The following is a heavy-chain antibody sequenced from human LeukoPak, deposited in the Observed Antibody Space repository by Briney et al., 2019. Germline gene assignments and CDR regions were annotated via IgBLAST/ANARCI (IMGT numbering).Heavy chain of an antibody. CDR2: IYYSGST. CDR1: GGSISSYY. J-gene: IGHJ4*02. V-gene: IGHV4-59*01. Sequence: SETLSLTCTVSGGSISSYYWSWIRQPPGKGLEWIGYIYYSGSTNYNPSLKSRVTISVDTSKNQFFLKLSSVTGADTAVYYCAIDYGGKSDYWGQGTLVTVSS. CDR3: AIDYGGKSDY. D-gene: IGHD4-23*01.